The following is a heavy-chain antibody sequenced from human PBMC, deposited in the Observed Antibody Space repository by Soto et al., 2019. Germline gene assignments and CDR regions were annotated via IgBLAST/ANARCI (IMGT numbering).Heavy chain of an antibody. CDR3: ARQGSGITPPGNWFDP. CDR1: GGSISSGGYY. J-gene: IGHJ5*02. Sequence: QVQLQESGPGLVKPSQTLSLTCTVSGGSISSGGYYWSWIRQHPGKGLEWIGYIYYSGSTYYNPSLKSRLTLSVDTSKNQFSLKLSSVTAADTAVYYCARQGSGITPPGNWFDPWGQGTLVTVSS. D-gene: IGHD3-10*01. CDR2: IYYSGST. V-gene: IGHV4-31*03.